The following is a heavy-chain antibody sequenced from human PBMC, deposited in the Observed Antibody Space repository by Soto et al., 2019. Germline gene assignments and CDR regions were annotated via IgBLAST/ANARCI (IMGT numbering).Heavy chain of an antibody. Sequence: SSETLSLTCAVSGGSISSGGYSWSWIRQPPGKGLEWIGYIYHSGSTYYNPSLKSRVTISVDRSKNQFSLKLSSVTAADTAVYYCASMPWIQLWPYYFDYWGQGTLVTVSS. CDR1: GGSISSGGYS. V-gene: IGHV4-30-2*01. J-gene: IGHJ4*02. D-gene: IGHD5-18*01. CDR2: IYHSGST. CDR3: ASMPWIQLWPYYFDY.